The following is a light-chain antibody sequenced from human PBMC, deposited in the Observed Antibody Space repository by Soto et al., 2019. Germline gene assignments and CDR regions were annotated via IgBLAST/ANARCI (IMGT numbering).Light chain of an antibody. J-gene: IGKJ1*01. CDR1: QSVSSN. CDR2: GES. V-gene: IGKV3-15*01. CDR3: HKRQSWPRT. Sequence: DIVMTQSPATLSLSPWDSATLSCRASQSVSSNLAWYQQKTGQAPRILIYGESTRATGIPDRLSGSGSGTDFNLTISDVQPEDFALYYCHKRQSWPRTCGQGTKVDIK.